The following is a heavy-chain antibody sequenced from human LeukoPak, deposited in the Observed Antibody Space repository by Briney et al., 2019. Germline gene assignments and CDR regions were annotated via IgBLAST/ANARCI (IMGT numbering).Heavy chain of an antibody. CDR1: GGSISSGGYP. V-gene: IGHV4-30-2*01. CDR2: IYHSGST. CDR3: ARAIGAAARGWFDP. J-gene: IGHJ5*02. Sequence: PSQPLSLTCAVSGGSISSGGYPWSWIRQPPGKGLEWIGYIYHSGSTYYNPSLKSRVTISVDRSKNQFSLKLSSATAADTAVYYCARAIGAAARGWFDPWGQGTLVTVSS. D-gene: IGHD6-13*01.